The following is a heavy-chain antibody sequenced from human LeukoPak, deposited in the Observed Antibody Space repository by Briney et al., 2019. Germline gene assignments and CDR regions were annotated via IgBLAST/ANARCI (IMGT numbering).Heavy chain of an antibody. CDR3: AKVGSGWYYFDY. CDR2: IHSDTTT. V-gene: IGHV3-53*01. Sequence: GGSLRLSCAASGFTVSNNYMTWVRQAPGKGLQWVSLIHSDTTTYYADSVKGRFTISRDNSKNTLYLQMNSLRAEDTAVYYCAKVGSGWYYFDYWGQGTLVIVSS. CDR1: GFTVSNNY. J-gene: IGHJ4*02. D-gene: IGHD6-19*01.